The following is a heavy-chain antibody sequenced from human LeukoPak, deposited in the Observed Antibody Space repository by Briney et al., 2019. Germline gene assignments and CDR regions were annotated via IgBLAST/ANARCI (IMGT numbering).Heavy chain of an antibody. CDR1: GFTVSSNY. V-gene: IGHV3-53*01. Sequence: GGSQRLSCAASGFTVSSNYMSWVRQAPGKGLEWVSVIYSGGSTYYADSVKGRFTISRDNSKNTLYLQMNSLRAEDTAVYYCARETYGDYGSKDYWGQGTLVTVSS. D-gene: IGHD4-17*01. CDR3: ARETYGDYGSKDY. J-gene: IGHJ4*02. CDR2: IYSGGST.